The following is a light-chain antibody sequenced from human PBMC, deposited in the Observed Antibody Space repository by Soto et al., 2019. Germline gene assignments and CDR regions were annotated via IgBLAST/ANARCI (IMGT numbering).Light chain of an antibody. CDR1: RSLGSRR. V-gene: IGKV3-20*01. CDR3: QQYDSSLFT. CDR2: HAS. Sequence: EIVLTQSPATLSSSPGERTTLSCKASRSLGSRRLAWYQQIPGQAPRLLIFHASTRAAGIPDRFSGSGSGTAFTLTISRLEPEDFAVYFCQQYDSSLFTFGPGTTVYIK. J-gene: IGKJ3*01.